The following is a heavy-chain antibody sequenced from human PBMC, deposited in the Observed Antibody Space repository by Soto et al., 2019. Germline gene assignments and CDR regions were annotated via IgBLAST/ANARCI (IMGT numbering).Heavy chain of an antibody. J-gene: IGHJ4*02. CDR3: ARDLGPMGEPKGFDY. Sequence: ASVKVSCKASGYTFTSYYMHWVRQAPGQGLEWMGIINPSGGSTSYAQKFQGRVTMTRDTSTSTAYIELSSLRSEDTAVYYCARDLGPMGEPKGFDYWGQGTLVTVSS. CDR1: GYTFTSYY. D-gene: IGHD2-21*01. V-gene: IGHV1-46*01. CDR2: INPSGGST.